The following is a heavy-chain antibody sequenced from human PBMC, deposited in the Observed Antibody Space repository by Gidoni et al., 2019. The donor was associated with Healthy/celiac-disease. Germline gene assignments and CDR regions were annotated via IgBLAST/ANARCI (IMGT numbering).Heavy chain of an antibody. CDR3: ARGHYSSSSGGVFFDY. Sequence: QVQLQQWGAGLLKPSETLSLTCAVYGGSFSGYYWSWIRQPPGKGLEGIGEINHSGSTNYNPSLKGRGTISVDTSKNQFSLKLSSVTAADTAVYYCARGHYSSSSGGVFFDYWGQGTLVTVSS. CDR2: INHSGST. V-gene: IGHV4-34*01. CDR1: GGSFSGYY. J-gene: IGHJ4*02. D-gene: IGHD6-6*01.